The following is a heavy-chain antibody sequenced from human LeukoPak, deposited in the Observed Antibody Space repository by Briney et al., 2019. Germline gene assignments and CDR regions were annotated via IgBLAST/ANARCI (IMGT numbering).Heavy chain of an antibody. D-gene: IGHD6-19*01. Sequence: PGGSLRLSCAASGFTFSSYAMSWVRQAPGKGLEWVSAISGSGGSTYYADSVKGRFTISRDNSKNTLYLQMNSLRAEDTAVYYCAKDETVAVRRYYYYYMDVWGKGTTVTVSS. CDR1: GFTFSSYA. V-gene: IGHV3-23*01. J-gene: IGHJ6*03. CDR3: AKDETVAVRRYYYYYMDV. CDR2: ISGSGGST.